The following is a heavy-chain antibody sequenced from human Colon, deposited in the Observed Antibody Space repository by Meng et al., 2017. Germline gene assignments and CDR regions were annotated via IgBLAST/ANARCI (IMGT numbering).Heavy chain of an antibody. CDR1: GGSISSSSYY. J-gene: IGHJ4*02. Sequence: GPLRLSCTVSGGSISSSSYYWGWIRQPPGKGLEWIGSIYYSGSTYYNPSLKSRVTISVDTSKNQFSLKLSSVTAADTAGYYCARDGGLYDSSGYGDYWGQRTLVTVSS. CDR3: ARDGGLYDSSGYGDY. D-gene: IGHD3-22*01. CDR2: IYYSGST. V-gene: IGHV4-39*07.